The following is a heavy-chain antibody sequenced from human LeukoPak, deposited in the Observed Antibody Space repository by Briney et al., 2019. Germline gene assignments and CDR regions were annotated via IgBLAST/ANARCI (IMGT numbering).Heavy chain of an antibody. CDR2: IIPILGIA. J-gene: IGHJ6*03. V-gene: IGHV1-69*04. CDR1: GGTFSSYT. CDR3: ARDVLDDSSGYYSHYYYYMDV. Sequence: ASVKVSCKASGGTFSSYTISWVLQAPGQGLEWMGRIIPILGIANYAQKFQGRVTITADKSTSTAYMELSSLRSEDTAVYYCARDVLDDSSGYYSHYYYYMDVWGKGTTVTVSS. D-gene: IGHD3-22*01.